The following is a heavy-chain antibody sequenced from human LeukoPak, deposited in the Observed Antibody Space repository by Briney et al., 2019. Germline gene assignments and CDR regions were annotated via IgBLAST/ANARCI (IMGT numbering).Heavy chain of an antibody. D-gene: IGHD2-15*01. Sequence: GGSLRLSCAASGFTFSSYGIHWVRQAPGKGLEWVAVVSDDGRHTHYADSVKGRFAISRDNSKSTLYLQMNSLRVEDTAVYYCAKGCSNGGSCYILGYWGLGNLVTVSS. CDR3: AKGCSNGGSCYILGY. CDR2: VSDDGRHT. CDR1: GFTFSSYG. V-gene: IGHV3-30*18. J-gene: IGHJ4*02.